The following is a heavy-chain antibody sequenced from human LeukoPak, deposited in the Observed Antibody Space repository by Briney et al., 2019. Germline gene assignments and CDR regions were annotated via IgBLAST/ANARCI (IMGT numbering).Heavy chain of an antibody. Sequence: QAGGSLRLSCAASGFTFSSYEMNWARQAPGKGLEWVSYISSSGSTIYYADSVKGRFTISRDNAKNSLYLQMNSLRVEDTAVYYCARARAGIQAGFDYWGQGTLVTVSS. D-gene: IGHD1-1*01. CDR1: GFTFSSYE. V-gene: IGHV3-48*03. J-gene: IGHJ4*02. CDR2: ISSSGSTI. CDR3: ARARAGIQAGFDY.